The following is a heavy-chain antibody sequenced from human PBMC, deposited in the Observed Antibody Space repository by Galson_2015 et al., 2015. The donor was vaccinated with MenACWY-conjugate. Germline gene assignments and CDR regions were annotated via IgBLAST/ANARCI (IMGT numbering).Heavy chain of an antibody. CDR3: ARPLGLTTVTTSNWFDP. V-gene: IGHV5-51*01. J-gene: IGHJ5*02. Sequence: QSGAEVKKPGESLQISCKGSGSSFTSYWTGWVRQMPGKGLEWMGIIYPGDSDTRYSPSFQGQVTISADKSISTAYLQWSSLKASDTAMYYCARPLGLTTVTTSNWFDPWGQGTLVTVSS. CDR1: GSSFTSYW. CDR2: IYPGDSDT. D-gene: IGHD4-17*01.